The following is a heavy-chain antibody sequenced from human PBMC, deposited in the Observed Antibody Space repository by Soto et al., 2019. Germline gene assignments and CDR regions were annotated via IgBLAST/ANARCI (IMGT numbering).Heavy chain of an antibody. J-gene: IGHJ4*01. CDR1: GGTFSSYA. Sequence: ASVKVSCKASGGTFSSYAISWVRQAPGQGLEWMGGIIPIFGIANYAQKFQGRVTITADKSTSTAYMELSSLRSEDTAVYYCARDRHYDSSGYYYYFDYWGHGTLVTVSS. V-gene: IGHV1-69*10. CDR3: ARDRHYDSSGYYYYFDY. CDR2: IIPIFGIA. D-gene: IGHD3-22*01.